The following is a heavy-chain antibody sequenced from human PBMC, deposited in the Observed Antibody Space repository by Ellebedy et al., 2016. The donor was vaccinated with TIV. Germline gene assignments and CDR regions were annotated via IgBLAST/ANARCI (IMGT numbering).Heavy chain of an antibody. CDR3: VTRGYSGYDYFDY. CDR2: INPNNGGT. Sequence: ASVKVSXKASRYSFIGYYMHWVRQAPGQGLEWMEWINPNNGGTNSAQKFQGRVTMTRDASISTAYMELSRLRSDDTAVYYCVTRGYSGYDYFDYWGQGTLVTVSS. V-gene: IGHV1-2*02. D-gene: IGHD5-12*01. J-gene: IGHJ4*02. CDR1: RYSFIGYY.